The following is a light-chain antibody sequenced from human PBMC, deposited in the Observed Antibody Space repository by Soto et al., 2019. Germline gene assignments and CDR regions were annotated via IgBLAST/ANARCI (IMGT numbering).Light chain of an antibody. CDR3: LQDFRYPRT. J-gene: IGKJ1*01. Sequence: TQSPATLSLSPGERATLSCRASQSVGNNLGWYQQKPGMAPKLLMYKASTLHSEASTRFSGSGSGTYFTLTITSLQPEDFATYYCLQDFRYPRTFGQGTKVEIK. V-gene: IGKV1-6*01. CDR2: KAS. CDR1: QSVGNN.